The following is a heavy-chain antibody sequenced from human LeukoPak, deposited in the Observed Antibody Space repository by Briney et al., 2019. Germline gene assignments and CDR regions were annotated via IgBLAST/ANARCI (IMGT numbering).Heavy chain of an antibody. CDR3: ARKTSRSGAYTT. Sequence: RPSETLSLTCTVSGGSTSSHFWSWIRQPPGKGLEWIGDIDYRGSTNYNPSLKSRVTISVDTSKNQFSLKLSSVTAADTAVYYCARKTSRSGAYTTWGQGTLVTVSS. D-gene: IGHD3-16*01. J-gene: IGHJ5*02. CDR1: GGSTSSHF. V-gene: IGHV4-59*11. CDR2: IDYRGST.